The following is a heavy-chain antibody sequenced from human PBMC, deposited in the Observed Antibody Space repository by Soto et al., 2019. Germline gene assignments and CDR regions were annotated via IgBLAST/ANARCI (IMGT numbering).Heavy chain of an antibody. D-gene: IGHD6-13*01. CDR2: INHSGST. Sequence: QVQLQQWGAGLLKPSETLSLTCAVYGGSFSGYYWSGIRQPPGKGLEWIGEINHSGSTNYNPSPKSRVSISVDTSKNQFSLKLSSVIAADTAVYYCARDRNRPGIAAAGHYYYYGMDVWGQGTTVTVSS. V-gene: IGHV4-34*01. CDR1: GGSFSGYY. J-gene: IGHJ6*02. CDR3: ARDRNRPGIAAAGHYYYYGMDV.